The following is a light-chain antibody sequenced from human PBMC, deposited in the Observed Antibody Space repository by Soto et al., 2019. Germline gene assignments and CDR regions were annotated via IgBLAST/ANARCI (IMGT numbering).Light chain of an antibody. CDR1: SSDVGSYNL. CDR2: EVS. Sequence: QAVVTQPASVSGSPGQSITIYCTGTSSDVGSYNLVSWYQQHPGKAPKLMIYEVSKRPSGVSNRFSGSKSGNTASLTISGLQAEDEADYYCCSYAGSSIWVFGGGTKLTVL. CDR3: CSYAGSSIWV. V-gene: IGLV2-23*02. J-gene: IGLJ3*02.